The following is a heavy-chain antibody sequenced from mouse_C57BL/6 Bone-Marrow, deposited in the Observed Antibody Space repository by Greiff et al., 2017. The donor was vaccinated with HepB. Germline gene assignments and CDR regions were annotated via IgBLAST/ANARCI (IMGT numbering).Heavy chain of an antibody. CDR2: IYPGSGST. J-gene: IGHJ4*01. D-gene: IGHD2-4*01. Sequence: QVQLQQPGAELVKPGASVKMSCKASGYTFTSYWITWVKQRPGQGLEWIGDIYPGSGSTNYNEKFKSKATLTVDTSSSTAYMQLSSLTSEDSAVYYCASKIIYYDYDVYAMDYWGQGTSVTVSS. V-gene: IGHV1-55*01. CDR1: GYTFTSYW. CDR3: ASKIIYYDYDVYAMDY.